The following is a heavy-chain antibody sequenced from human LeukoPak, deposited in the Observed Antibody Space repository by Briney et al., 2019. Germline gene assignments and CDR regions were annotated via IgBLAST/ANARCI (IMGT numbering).Heavy chain of an antibody. V-gene: IGHV4-59*01. CDR2: IYYSGST. CDR1: GGSISSYY. J-gene: IGHJ4*02. Sequence: PSETLSLSCTVSGGSISSYYWSWIRQPPGKGLEWIGYIYYSGSTNYNPSLKSRVTISVDTSKNQFSLKLSSVTAADTAVYYCARAPSRDSSGYYYFDYWGQGTLVTVSS. CDR3: ARAPSRDSSGYYYFDY. D-gene: IGHD3-22*01.